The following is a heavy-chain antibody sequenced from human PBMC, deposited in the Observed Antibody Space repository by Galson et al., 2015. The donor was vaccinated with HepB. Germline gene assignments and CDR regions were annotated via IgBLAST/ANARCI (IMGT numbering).Heavy chain of an antibody. J-gene: IGHJ6*03. V-gene: IGHV3-30*18. CDR3: AKDKGDDAYFYCMDG. Sequence: SLRLSCAASGFTFSSYGMHWVRQAPGKGLEWVTLISSDGNNKYYADSVKGRFTISRDNSKNSLYLQMNSLRAEDTAIYYCAKDKGDDAYFYCMDGWGKGTTVTVSS. CDR1: GFTFSSYG. CDR2: ISSDGNNK. D-gene: IGHD2-21*01.